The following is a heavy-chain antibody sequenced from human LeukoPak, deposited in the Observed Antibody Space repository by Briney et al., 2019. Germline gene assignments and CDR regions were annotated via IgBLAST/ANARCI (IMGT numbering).Heavy chain of an antibody. Sequence: GGSLRLSCAASGFTFSNAWMSWVRQAPGKGPEWVANIRQDGSQRYYVDSVRGRFTISRDNAKNSLFLQMNGLRAEDTAVYYCARRGGSSSRRSPVDYWGQGTLVTVSS. V-gene: IGHV3-7*01. CDR2: IRQDGSQR. CDR1: GFTFSNAW. CDR3: ARRGGSSSRRSPVDY. J-gene: IGHJ4*02. D-gene: IGHD6-6*01.